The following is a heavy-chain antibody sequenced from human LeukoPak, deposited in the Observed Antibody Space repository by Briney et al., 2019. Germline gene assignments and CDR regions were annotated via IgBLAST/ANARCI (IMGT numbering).Heavy chain of an antibody. V-gene: IGHV3-48*02. Sequence: PGGSLRLSCAASGFTFSSYSMNWVRQAPGKGLEWISYISSSGGTIYYADSVEGRFTISRDNAKNSLHLQMNSLRDEDTAIYYCAREIYSEWHWGQGTLVTVPS. CDR3: AREIYSEWH. J-gene: IGHJ4*02. D-gene: IGHD4-11*01. CDR1: GFTFSSYS. CDR2: ISSSGGTI.